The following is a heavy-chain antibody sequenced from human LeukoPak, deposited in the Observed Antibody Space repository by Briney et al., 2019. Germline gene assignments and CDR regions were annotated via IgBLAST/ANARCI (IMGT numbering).Heavy chain of an antibody. V-gene: IGHV1-2*02. CDR2: INPNSGGT. Sequence: ALVKVSCKASGYTFTGYYMHWVRQAPGQGLEWTGWINPNSGGTNYAQKFQGRVTMTRDTSISTAYMELSRLRSDDTAVYYCARWERYSNYGDYFDYWGQGTLVTVSS. J-gene: IGHJ4*02. D-gene: IGHD4-11*01. CDR1: GYTFTGYY. CDR3: ARWERYSNYGDYFDY.